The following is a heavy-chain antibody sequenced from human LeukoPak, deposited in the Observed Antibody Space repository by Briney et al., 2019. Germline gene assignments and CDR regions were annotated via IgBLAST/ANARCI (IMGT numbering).Heavy chain of an antibody. Sequence: GGSLRLSCAASGVTLSSYAMSWARQAPGKGLEWVSGISSSGSGGNTYYADSVKGRFTISRDNAKNSLYLQMNSLRAEDTAVYYCARLRLQLERLDWFDPWGQGTLVTVSS. V-gene: IGHV3-23*01. J-gene: IGHJ5*02. CDR3: ARLRLQLERLDWFDP. D-gene: IGHD1-1*01. CDR1: GVTLSSYA. CDR2: ISSSGSGGNT.